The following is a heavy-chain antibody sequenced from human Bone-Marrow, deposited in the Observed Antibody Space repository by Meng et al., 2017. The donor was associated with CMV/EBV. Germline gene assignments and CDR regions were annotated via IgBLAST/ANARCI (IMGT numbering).Heavy chain of an antibody. V-gene: IGHV4-34*01. CDR3: TRGGSYLVPEGTTVLEYFDF. D-gene: IGHD1-26*01. CDR1: GGSFSGYY. Sequence: SETLSLTCAVYGGSFSGYYWSWIRQPPGKGLEWIGEINHSGSTNYNPSLKSRVTISVDKSKNQFSLKLSFVTAAGTAVYYCTRGGSYLVPEGTTVLEYFDFWGQGPRVTVSS. CDR2: INHSGST. J-gene: IGHJ4*02.